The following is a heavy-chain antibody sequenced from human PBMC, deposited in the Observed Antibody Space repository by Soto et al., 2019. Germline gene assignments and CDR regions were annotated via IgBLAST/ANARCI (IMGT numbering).Heavy chain of an antibody. J-gene: IGHJ4*02. Sequence: QVPLRESGPGLVKPSQTLSLPCSVSGASFNRSGYYWNWLRPHPGKALEWIGYMYYSGSTYYNPFLGGRVIISADSSEKHIPLQVSAVTAADPPVYFCARGSRQAEYSSSWVFDYWGQGTLVNVSS. CDR1: GASFNRSGYY. CDR2: MYYSGST. CDR3: ARGSRQAEYSSSWVFDY. V-gene: IGHV4-31*03. D-gene: IGHD6-13*01.